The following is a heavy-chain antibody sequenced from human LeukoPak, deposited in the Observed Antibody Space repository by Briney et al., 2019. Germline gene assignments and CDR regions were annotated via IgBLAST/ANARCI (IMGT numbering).Heavy chain of an antibody. V-gene: IGHV4-39*01. D-gene: IGHD2-8*01. Sequence: SETLSLTCTVSGGSISSGNYYWGWIRQPPGKRLEWIGSIYSGSTYSNPSLKSRVIISVDTSKNQFSLKLSSVTAADTAVYYCARHVWDIGFQQWGQGTLVTVSS. CDR1: GGSISSGNYY. CDR2: IYSGST. J-gene: IGHJ1*01. CDR3: ARHVWDIGFQQ.